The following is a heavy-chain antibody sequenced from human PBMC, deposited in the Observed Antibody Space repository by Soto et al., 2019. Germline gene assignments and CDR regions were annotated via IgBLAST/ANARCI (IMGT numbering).Heavy chain of an antibody. Sequence: PGESLKISCKGSGYSFTSYWISWVLQMPGKGLEWMGRIDPSDSYTNYSPSFQGHVTISADKSISTAYLQWSSLKASDTAMYYCARGYSSSWYALYYYYGMDVWGQGTTVTVSS. J-gene: IGHJ6*02. D-gene: IGHD6-13*01. CDR1: GYSFTSYW. CDR3: ARGYSSSWYALYYYYGMDV. V-gene: IGHV5-10-1*01. CDR2: IDPSDSYT.